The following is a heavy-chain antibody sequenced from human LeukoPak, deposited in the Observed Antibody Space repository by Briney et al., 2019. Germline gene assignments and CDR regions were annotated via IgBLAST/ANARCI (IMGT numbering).Heavy chain of an antibody. CDR1: GFTFSDYY. CDR3: ARAKVYYYDSSGLFDP. V-gene: IGHV3-11*01. D-gene: IGHD3-22*01. CDR2: ISSSGSTI. Sequence: PGGSLRLSCAASGFTFSDYYMSCIRQAPGKGLEWVSYISSSGSTIYYADSVKGRFTISRDNAKNSLYLQMNSLRAEDTAVYYCARAKVYYYDSSGLFDPWGQGTLVTVSS. J-gene: IGHJ5*02.